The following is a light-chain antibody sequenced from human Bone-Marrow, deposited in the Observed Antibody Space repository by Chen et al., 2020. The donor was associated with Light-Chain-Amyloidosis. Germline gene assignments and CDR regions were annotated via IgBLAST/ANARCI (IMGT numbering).Light chain of an antibody. CDR3: RSFTSSSSYV. J-gene: IGLJ1*01. V-gene: IGLV2-14*01. CDR2: AVS. CDR1: SGDVGPYNY. Sequence: QSSLTQPASVSRPPGQSVTTSCTGPSGDVGPYNYCSWYQTHPGKAPKVKIYAVSNRPSGVSNRFSGSKPGNTASLTISGLQAEDEADYYCRSFTSSSSYVFGPGTKVTVL.